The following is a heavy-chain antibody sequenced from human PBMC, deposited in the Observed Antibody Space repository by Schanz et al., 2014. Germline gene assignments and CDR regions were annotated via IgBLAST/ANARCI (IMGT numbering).Heavy chain of an antibody. CDR2: IIPILGIA. CDR1: GGTFSSYA. CDR3: ARDYYDSSGYYYCDY. V-gene: IGHV1-69*04. D-gene: IGHD3-22*01. Sequence: QVQLVQSGGEMKKPGSPVKVSCKSSGGTFSSYAISWVRQAPGQGLEWMGRIIPILGIATYAQKFQGRLTITADKSTSTAYMELSSLRSEDTAMYYCARDYYDSSGYYYCDYWGQGTLVTVSS. J-gene: IGHJ4*02.